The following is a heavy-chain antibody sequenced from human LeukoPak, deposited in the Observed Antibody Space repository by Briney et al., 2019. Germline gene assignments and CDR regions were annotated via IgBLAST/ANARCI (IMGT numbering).Heavy chain of an antibody. Sequence: GGSLRLSCAASGFTFSSYAMSWVRQAPGKGLEWVANIKQDGSEKYYVDSVKGRFTISRDNTKNSLYLQMNSLRAEDTAVYYCASAGEGAFDIWGQGTMVTVSS. CDR1: GFTFSSYA. J-gene: IGHJ3*02. CDR2: IKQDGSEK. D-gene: IGHD3-16*01. CDR3: ASAGEGAFDI. V-gene: IGHV3-7*01.